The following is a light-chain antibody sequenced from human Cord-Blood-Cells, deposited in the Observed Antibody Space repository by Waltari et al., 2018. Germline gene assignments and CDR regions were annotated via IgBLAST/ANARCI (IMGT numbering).Light chain of an antibody. Sequence: ELVLTQSPATLSVSPGARATLSCRARQSVTGNLAWYQQKPGQAPRLLIHGASTRATGIPARFSGSGSETEFTLTISSLQSEDFAVYYCQQYNNWPPFTFGPGTKVDIK. V-gene: IGKV3-15*01. CDR2: GAS. CDR3: QQYNNWPPFT. J-gene: IGKJ3*01. CDR1: QSVTGN.